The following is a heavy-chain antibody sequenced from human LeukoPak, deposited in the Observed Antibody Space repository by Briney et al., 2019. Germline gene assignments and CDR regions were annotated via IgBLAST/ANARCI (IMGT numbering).Heavy chain of an antibody. CDR1: GYTFTGYD. D-gene: IGHD2-15*01. J-gene: IGHJ5*02. V-gene: IGHV1-8*03. CDR3: ARVAYCSGGSCYHNWFDP. CDR2: MNPNSGNT. Sequence: ASVKVSCKASGYTFTGYDINWVRQATGQGLEWMGWMNPNSGNTGYAQKVQGRVTITRNTSISTAYMELSSLRSEDTAVYYCARVAYCSGGSCYHNWFDPWGQGTLVTVSS.